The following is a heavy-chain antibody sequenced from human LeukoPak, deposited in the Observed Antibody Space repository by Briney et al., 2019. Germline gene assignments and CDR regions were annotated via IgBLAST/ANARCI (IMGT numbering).Heavy chain of an antibody. CDR2: IYYSGST. CDR3: AGGLRLGELSLSSFDY. Sequence: NPSETLSLTCTVSGGSISSSSYSWGWIRQPPGKGLEWIGSIYYSGSTYYNPSLKSRVTISVDTSKNQFSLKLSSVTAADTAVYYCAGGLRLGELSLSSFDYWGQGTLVTVSS. V-gene: IGHV4-39*07. D-gene: IGHD3-16*02. J-gene: IGHJ4*02. CDR1: GGSISSSSYS.